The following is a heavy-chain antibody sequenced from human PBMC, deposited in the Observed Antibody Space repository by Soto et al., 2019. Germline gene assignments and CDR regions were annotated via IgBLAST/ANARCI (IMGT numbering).Heavy chain of an antibody. CDR2: ISGSGGST. V-gene: IGHV3-23*01. Sequence: GGSLRLSCAASGFTFSSYAMSWVRQAPGKGLEWVSAISGSGGSTYYADSVKGRFTISRDNSKNTLYLQMNSLRAEDTAVYYCAKDGSSWYLLWLYNWFDPWGQGTLVTVSS. CDR3: AKDGSSWYLLWLYNWFDP. J-gene: IGHJ5*02. CDR1: GFTFSSYA. D-gene: IGHD6-13*01.